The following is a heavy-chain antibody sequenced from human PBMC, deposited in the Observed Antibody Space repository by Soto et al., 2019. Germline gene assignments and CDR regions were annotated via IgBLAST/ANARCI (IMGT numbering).Heavy chain of an antibody. Sequence: PSETLSLTCAVSGGSISSGGYSWSWIRQPPGKGLEWIGYIYHSGSTYYNPSLKSRVTVSVDRSKNQFSLKLSSVTAADTAVYYCARASRDDILTGYHYGMDVWGQGTTVTVSS. V-gene: IGHV4-30-2*01. CDR2: IYHSGST. J-gene: IGHJ6*02. CDR3: ARASRDDILTGYHYGMDV. D-gene: IGHD3-9*01. CDR1: GGSISSGGYS.